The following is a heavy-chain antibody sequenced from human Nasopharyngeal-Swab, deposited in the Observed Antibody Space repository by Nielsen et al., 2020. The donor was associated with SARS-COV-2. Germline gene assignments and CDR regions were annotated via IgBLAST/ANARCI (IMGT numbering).Heavy chain of an antibody. CDR2: ISYDGSNK. D-gene: IGHD6-19*01. CDR1: GFTFSSYA. Sequence: GESLKISCVASGFTFSSYAMHWVRQAPGKGLEWVAVISYDGSNKYYADSVKGRFTISRDNSKNTLYLQMNSLRAEDTAVYYCARVKRSSGWYAYYFDYWGQGTLVTVSS. J-gene: IGHJ4*02. CDR3: ARVKRSSGWYAYYFDY. V-gene: IGHV3-30*04.